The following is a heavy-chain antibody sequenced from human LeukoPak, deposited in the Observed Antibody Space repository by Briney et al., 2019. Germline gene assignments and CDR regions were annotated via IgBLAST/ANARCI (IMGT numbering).Heavy chain of an antibody. CDR3: ARAGEGGYDILTGYLRPRPPRYYFDY. J-gene: IGHJ4*02. Sequence: PSETLSLTCTVSGGSISSISYYWGWIRQPPGKGLEWIGHIYYSGITFYTPSLKSRVTISVDTSKNQFSLKLSSVTAADTAVYYCARAGEGGYDILTGYLRPRPPRYYFDYWGQGTLVTVSS. CDR2: IYYSGIT. CDR1: GGSISSISYY. D-gene: IGHD3-9*01. V-gene: IGHV4-39*07.